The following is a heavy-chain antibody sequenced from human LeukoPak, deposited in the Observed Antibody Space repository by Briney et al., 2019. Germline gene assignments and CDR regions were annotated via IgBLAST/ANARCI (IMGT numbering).Heavy chain of an antibody. Sequence: ASVKVSCKASGYTFTSYAMHWVRQAPGQRPEWMGWINAGNGNTKYSQKFQGRVTITRDTSASTAYMELSSLRSEDTAVYYCARVRYFDWSPPGAFDIWGQGTMVTVSS. CDR3: ARVRYFDWSPPGAFDI. D-gene: IGHD3-9*01. V-gene: IGHV1-3*01. CDR1: GYTFTSYA. CDR2: INAGNGNT. J-gene: IGHJ3*02.